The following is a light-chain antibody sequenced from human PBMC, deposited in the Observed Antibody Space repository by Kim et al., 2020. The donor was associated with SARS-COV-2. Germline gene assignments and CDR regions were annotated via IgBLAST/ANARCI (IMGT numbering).Light chain of an antibody. CDR3: QQYGSSPYT. CDR1: QSVSRSY. V-gene: IGKV3-20*01. J-gene: IGKJ2*01. Sequence: LSPGRRAPLSCRASQSVSRSYLAWYQQKPGQAPRLLIYGASSRATGIPDRFSGSGSGTDFTLTISRLEPEDFAVYYCQQYGSSPYTFGQGTKLEI. CDR2: GAS.